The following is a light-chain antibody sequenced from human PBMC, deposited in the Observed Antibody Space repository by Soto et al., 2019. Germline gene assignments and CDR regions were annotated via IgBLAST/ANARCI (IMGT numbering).Light chain of an antibody. CDR1: QSISSY. Sequence: IQMSQSPYSLSASVGDRVAITCRASQSISSYLNWYQQKPGKAPKLLIYAASSLQSGVPSRFSGSGSGTEFTLTISSLQPEDFATYYCLQHNSYPITFGQGTRLEIK. CDR2: AAS. J-gene: IGKJ5*01. CDR3: LQHNSYPIT. V-gene: IGKV1-17*01.